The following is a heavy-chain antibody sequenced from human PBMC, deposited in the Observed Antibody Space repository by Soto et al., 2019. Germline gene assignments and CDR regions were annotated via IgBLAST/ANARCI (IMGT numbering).Heavy chain of an antibody. Sequence: PGGSLRLSCAASGFTFSNYAMHWVRQAPGKGLEWVAIISYDGNSKYYADSVKGRFTISRDNSKNTLYMEMKSLRADDTAVYYCARAPKRFLEWLSSDYWGQGTLVTVSS. J-gene: IGHJ4*02. CDR1: GFTFSNYA. D-gene: IGHD3-3*01. CDR2: ISYDGNSK. V-gene: IGHV3-30-3*01. CDR3: ARAPKRFLEWLSSDY.